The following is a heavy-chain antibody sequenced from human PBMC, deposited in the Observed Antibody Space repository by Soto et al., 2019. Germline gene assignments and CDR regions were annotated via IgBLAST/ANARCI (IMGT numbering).Heavy chain of an antibody. V-gene: IGHV3-53*01. CDR2: MYSDGKT. J-gene: IGHJ4*02. D-gene: IGHD2-21*01. CDR1: GFVVNRNY. Sequence: PGGSLRLSCATSGFVVNRNYKHWVRQAPGKGLEWVSVMYSDGKTYYGESVKGRFTISRDNSKNTVFLHMKSLRAEDTAVYYCARSPYCGTECNSGYLDFWGQGSLVTVSS. CDR3: ARSPYCGTECNSGYLDF.